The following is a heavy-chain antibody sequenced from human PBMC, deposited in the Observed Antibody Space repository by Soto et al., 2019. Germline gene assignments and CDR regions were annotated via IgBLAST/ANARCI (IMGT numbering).Heavy chain of an antibody. D-gene: IGHD3-22*01. CDR1: GGTFSSYA. V-gene: IGHV1-69*06. Sequence: SVKVSCKASGGTFSSYAISWVRQAPGQGLEWMGGIIPIFGTANYAQKFQGRVTITADKSTSTAYMELSSLRSEDTAVYYCARDQGYYDSSGYYHVGLGVDAFDIWGQGTMVTV. CDR2: IIPIFGTA. CDR3: ARDQGYYDSSGYYHVGLGVDAFDI. J-gene: IGHJ3*02.